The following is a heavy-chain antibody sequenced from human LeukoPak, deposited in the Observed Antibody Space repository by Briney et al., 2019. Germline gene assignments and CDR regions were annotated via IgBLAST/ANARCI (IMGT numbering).Heavy chain of an antibody. CDR3: AEDSRSSSSNPDY. CDR1: GFAFSDYA. Sequence: GGSLRLSCVASGFAFSDYAMTWVRQAPGKGLEWISAISGTGSNTYYADSVEGRFSISRDSSQNTLYLRMNSLRPDDSAIYYCAEDSRSSSSNPDYWGQGTLVTVSS. J-gene: IGHJ4*02. CDR2: ISGTGSNT. D-gene: IGHD2-2*01. V-gene: IGHV3-23*01.